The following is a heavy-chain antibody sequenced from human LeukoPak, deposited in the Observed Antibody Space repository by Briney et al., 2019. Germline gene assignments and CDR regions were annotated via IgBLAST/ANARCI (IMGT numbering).Heavy chain of an antibody. CDR3: AKDFSIVGATRFDY. J-gene: IGHJ4*02. CDR1: GFTFSSCA. CDR2: ISGSGGST. D-gene: IGHD1-26*01. Sequence: PGGSLRLSCAASGFTFSSCAMSWVRQAPGKGLEWVSAISGSGGSTYYADSVKGRFAISRDNSKNTLYPQMNSLRAEDTAVYYCAKDFSIVGATRFDYWGQGTLVTVSS. V-gene: IGHV3-23*01.